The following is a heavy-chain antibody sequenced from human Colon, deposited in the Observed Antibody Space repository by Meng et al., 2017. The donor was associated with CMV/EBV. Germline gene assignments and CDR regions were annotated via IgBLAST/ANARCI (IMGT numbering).Heavy chain of an antibody. CDR1: GYNFTHYY. V-gene: IGHV1-2*02. Sequence: ASVTVSCKASGYNFTHYYVHWVRQAHGRGLEWMGWVHPNSGGTNYAQKFKGRVTMTRATSISTVYMEVSRLTSDDTAVYYCARDMRGCDTASCYTGGEYGIDVWGQGTTVTVSS. D-gene: IGHD2-2*02. J-gene: IGHJ6*02. CDR3: ARDMRGCDTASCYTGGEYGIDV. CDR2: VHPNSGGT.